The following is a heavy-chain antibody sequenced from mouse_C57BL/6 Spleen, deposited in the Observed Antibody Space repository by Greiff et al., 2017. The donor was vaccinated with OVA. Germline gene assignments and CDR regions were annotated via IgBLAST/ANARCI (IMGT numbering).Heavy chain of an antibody. CDR3: ARERYGNYEDYAMDY. CDR2: ISSGSSTI. D-gene: IGHD2-1*01. V-gene: IGHV5-17*01. Sequence: EVKVVESGGGLVKPGGSLKLSCAASGFTFSDYGMHWVRQAPEKGLEWVAYISSGSSTIYYADTVKGRFTISRDNAKNTLFLQMTSLRSEDTAMYYCARERYGNYEDYAMDYWGQGTSVTVSS. CDR1: GFTFSDYG. J-gene: IGHJ4*01.